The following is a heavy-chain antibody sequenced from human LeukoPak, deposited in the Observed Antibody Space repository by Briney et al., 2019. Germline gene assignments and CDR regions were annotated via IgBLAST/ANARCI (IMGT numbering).Heavy chain of an antibody. J-gene: IGHJ4*02. D-gene: IGHD2-21*02. CDR2: INHSGST. CDR1: GGSFSGYY. V-gene: IGHV4-34*01. Sequence: SETLSLTCAVYGGSFSGYYWSWIRQPPGKGLEWIGEINHSGSTNYNPSLKSRVTISVDTSKNQFSLKLSSVTAADTAVYYCAKGPTPLLYLDYWGQGTLVTVSS. CDR3: AKGPTPLLYLDY.